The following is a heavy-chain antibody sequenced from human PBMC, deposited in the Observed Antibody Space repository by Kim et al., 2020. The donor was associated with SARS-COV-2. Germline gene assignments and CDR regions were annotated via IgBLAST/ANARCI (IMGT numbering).Heavy chain of an antibody. CDR3: ARAREGGWYFDL. D-gene: IGHD1-26*01. V-gene: IGHV6-1*01. CDR2: TYYRFKWNN. Sequence: SQTLSLTCAISGDSVSSNSAAWNWIRQSPSRGLEWLGRTYYRFKWNNDYVVSVKSRISINPDTSKNQFSLQLNSVTPEDTAVYYCARAREGGWYFDLWGRGTLVTVSS. J-gene: IGHJ2*01. CDR1: GDSVSSNSAA.